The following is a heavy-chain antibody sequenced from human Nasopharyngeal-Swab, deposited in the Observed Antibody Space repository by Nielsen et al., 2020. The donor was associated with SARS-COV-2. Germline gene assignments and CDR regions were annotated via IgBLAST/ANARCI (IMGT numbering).Heavy chain of an antibody. D-gene: IGHD3-16*01. Sequence: GVLKISCAASGFPFSSYAMSWVRQAPGKGLEWVSGISGSGGSTYYADSVKGRFTISRDNSKNTLYLQMNSLRAEDTAVYYCAKGGDYFDYWGQGTLVTVSS. V-gene: IGHV3-23*01. CDR2: ISGSGGST. CDR3: AKGGDYFDY. J-gene: IGHJ4*02. CDR1: GFPFSSYA.